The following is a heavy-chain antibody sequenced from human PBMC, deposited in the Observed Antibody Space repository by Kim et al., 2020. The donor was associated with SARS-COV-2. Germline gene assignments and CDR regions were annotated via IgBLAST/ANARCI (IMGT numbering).Heavy chain of an antibody. CDR2: IYTSGST. D-gene: IGHD3-22*01. CDR1: GGSISSGSYY. CDR3: ARDEVAPYYYDSSAIVDAFDI. Sequence: SETLSLTCTVSGGSISSGSYYWSWIRQPAGKGLEWIGRIYTSGSTNYNPSLKSRVTISVDTSKNQFSLKLSSVTAADTAVYYCARDEVAPYYYDSSAIVDAFDICGQGTMVTVSS. V-gene: IGHV4-61*02. J-gene: IGHJ3*02.